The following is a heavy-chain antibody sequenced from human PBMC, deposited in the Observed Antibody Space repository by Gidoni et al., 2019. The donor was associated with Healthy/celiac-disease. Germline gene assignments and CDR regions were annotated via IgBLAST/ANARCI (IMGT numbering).Heavy chain of an antibody. J-gene: IGHJ4*02. V-gene: IGHV3-23*01. CDR1: GFTFSSYA. Sequence: EVQLLESGGGLVQPGGSLRLSCAASGFTFSSYAMSWVRQAPGKGLEWVAAISGSGGSTYYEDSVKGRFTISRDNSKNTLYLQMNSLRAEDTAVYYCAKDSPRLGELSQYDYWGQGTLVTVSS. CDR2: ISGSGGST. D-gene: IGHD3-16*02. CDR3: AKDSPRLGELSQYDY.